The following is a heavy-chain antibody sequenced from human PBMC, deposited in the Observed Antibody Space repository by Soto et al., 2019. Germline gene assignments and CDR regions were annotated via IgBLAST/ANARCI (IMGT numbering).Heavy chain of an antibody. CDR2: IYYTGRT. CDR3: ARGSQLERDAIDI. V-gene: IGHV4-31*03. Sequence: QVQLQESGPGLVKPSQTLSLTCTVSGVSINSGGYYWSWIRQHPGKGLEWIGYIYYTGRTYYNPSLKSRITMSLDTSKNQFSLKLTSVTAADTAVYYCARGSQLERDAIDIWGQGTMITVSS. CDR1: GVSINSGGYY. J-gene: IGHJ3*02. D-gene: IGHD1-1*01.